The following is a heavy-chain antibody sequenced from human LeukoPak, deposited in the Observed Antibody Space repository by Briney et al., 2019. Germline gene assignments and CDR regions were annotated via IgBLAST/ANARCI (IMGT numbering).Heavy chain of an antibody. CDR2: ISGSGGST. CDR1: GFTVSSNY. V-gene: IGHV3-23*01. J-gene: IGHJ4*02. CDR3: ARDFLEDSY. D-gene: IGHD3-3*01. Sequence: SGGSLRLSCAASGFTVSSNYMSWVRQAPGKGLEWVSAISGSGGSTYYADSVKGRFTISRDNSKNTLYLQMNSLRAEDTAVYYCARDFLEDSYWGQGTLVTVSS.